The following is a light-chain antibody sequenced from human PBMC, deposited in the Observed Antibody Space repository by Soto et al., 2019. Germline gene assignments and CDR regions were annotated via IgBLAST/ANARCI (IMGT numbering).Light chain of an antibody. CDR3: TSYTSIYTYV. Sequence: QSVLTQPASVSASPGQSITISCTGTSSDVGGYNYVAWYQQHPDKAPKLLIYDVTNRPSGVSIRFSGSKSGDTASLTISGLLPEDEADYYCTSYTSIYTYVFGTGTKVTFL. V-gene: IGLV2-14*01. CDR2: DVT. J-gene: IGLJ1*01. CDR1: SSDVGGYNY.